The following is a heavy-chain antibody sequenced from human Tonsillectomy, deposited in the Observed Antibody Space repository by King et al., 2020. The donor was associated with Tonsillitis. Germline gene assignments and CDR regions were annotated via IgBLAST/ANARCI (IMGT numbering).Heavy chain of an antibody. CDR2: ISWNSGSI. CDR1: GFTFDDYA. CDR3: APSGPDAFDI. D-gene: IGHD1-26*01. Sequence: VQLVESGGGLVQPGRSLRLSCAASGFTFDDYAMHWVRQAPGKGLEWVSGISWNSGSIGYADSVKGRFTISRDNAKSSLYLQMNSLRAEDTALYYCAPSGPDAFDIWGQGTMVTVSS. V-gene: IGHV3-9*01. J-gene: IGHJ3*02.